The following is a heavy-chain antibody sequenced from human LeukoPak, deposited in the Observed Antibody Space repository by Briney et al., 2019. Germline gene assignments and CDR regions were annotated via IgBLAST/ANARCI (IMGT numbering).Heavy chain of an antibody. Sequence: ASVKVSCKASGYTFTGYYMHWVRQAPGQGLEWMGWINPNSGGTNYAQKFQGWVTMTRDTSISTAYMELSRLRSDDTAVYYCASTIAAAGTRYAFDIWGQGTMVTVSS. D-gene: IGHD6-13*01. CDR3: ASTIAAAGTRYAFDI. J-gene: IGHJ3*02. CDR2: INPNSGGT. CDR1: GYTFTGYY. V-gene: IGHV1-2*04.